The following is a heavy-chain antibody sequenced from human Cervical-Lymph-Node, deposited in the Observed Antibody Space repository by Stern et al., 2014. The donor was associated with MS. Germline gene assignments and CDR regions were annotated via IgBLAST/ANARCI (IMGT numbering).Heavy chain of an antibody. Sequence: VQLVESGAEVEKPGSSVRVSCTPSGGTFNNYAINWVRQAPGQGFEWMGGIIPVFGTTTYAQTFKGRVTISADASTTPVPMDLTSLKSDDTAVYYCARKPLAAGPYYFDSWGPGTLVTVAS. CDR2: IIPVFGTT. V-gene: IGHV1-69*01. J-gene: IGHJ4*02. CDR1: GGTFNNYA. CDR3: ARKPLAAGPYYFDS. D-gene: IGHD6-13*01.